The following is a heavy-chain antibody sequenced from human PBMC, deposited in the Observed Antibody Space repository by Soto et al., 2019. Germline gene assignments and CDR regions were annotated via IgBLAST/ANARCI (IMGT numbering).Heavy chain of an antibody. Sequence: PSETLSLTCAVYGGSSSGYYWSWIRQPPGKGLEWIGEINRSGSTNYNPSLKSRVTISVDTSKNQFSLKLSSVTAADTAVYYCARTSRLGYCSGGSCYFEYFQHWGQGTLVTVSS. D-gene: IGHD2-15*01. CDR1: GGSSSGYY. CDR2: INRSGST. V-gene: IGHV4-34*01. J-gene: IGHJ1*01. CDR3: ARTSRLGYCSGGSCYFEYFQH.